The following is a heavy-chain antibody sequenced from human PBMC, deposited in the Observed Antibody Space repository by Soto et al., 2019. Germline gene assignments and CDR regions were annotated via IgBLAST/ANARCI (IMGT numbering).Heavy chain of an antibody. V-gene: IGHV3-30*18. D-gene: IGHD3-22*01. CDR2: ISYDGSNK. CDR1: GFTFSSYG. Sequence: PGGSLRLCYAASGFTFSSYGMHWVRQAPGKGLEWVAVISYDGSNKYYADSVKGRFTISRDNSKNTLYLQMNRLRAEDTAVYYCAKDLNYYDSSGSPVFDYWGQGTLVTVSS. J-gene: IGHJ4*02. CDR3: AKDLNYYDSSGSPVFDY.